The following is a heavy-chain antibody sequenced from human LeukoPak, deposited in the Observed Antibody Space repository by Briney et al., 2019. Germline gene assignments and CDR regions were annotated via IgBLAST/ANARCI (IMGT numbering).Heavy chain of an antibody. Sequence: SETLSLTCTVSGGSISTIPLYWGWIRQPPGKGLEWIGSIFDTGSTYDNPPLKSRVTISVDTSRNQFSLKLTSVTAADTAVYYCARRMRRDGSNTYYFDYWGQGTLVTVSS. CDR1: GGSISTIPLY. V-gene: IGHV4-39*01. CDR3: ARRMRRDGSNTYYFDY. CDR2: IFDTGST. D-gene: IGHD5-24*01. J-gene: IGHJ4*02.